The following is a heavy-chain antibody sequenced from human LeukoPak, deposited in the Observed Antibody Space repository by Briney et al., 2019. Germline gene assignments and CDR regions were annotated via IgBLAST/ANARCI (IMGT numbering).Heavy chain of an antibody. CDR3: ARSGGSYEGDY. Sequence: PSETLSLTCTVSGGSVSSADYYWSWIRHPPGKALEWIGYIYHTGSNNYKYSLKSRVTISVDTSKNQFSLKLSSVTAADTAVYYCARSGGSYEGDYWGQGTLVTVSS. V-gene: IGHV4-61*08. D-gene: IGHD1-26*01. CDR1: GGSVSSADYY. CDR2: IYHTGSN. J-gene: IGHJ4*02.